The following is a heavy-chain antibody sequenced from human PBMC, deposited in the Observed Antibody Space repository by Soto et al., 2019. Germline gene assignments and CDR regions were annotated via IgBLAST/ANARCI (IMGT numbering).Heavy chain of an antibody. D-gene: IGHD3-10*01. CDR3: AKAGGGFGDFVHH. V-gene: IGHV3-30*18. Sequence: GGSLRLSCAASGFTFSSYGMHWVRQAPGKGLEWVTGILSDGSDEYYADSVKGRFTISRENSKNTLYLQMNSLRAEDSAVYYWAKAGGGFGDFVHHWGQGTPVTVSS. J-gene: IGHJ4*01. CDR1: GFTFSSYG. CDR2: ILSDGSDE.